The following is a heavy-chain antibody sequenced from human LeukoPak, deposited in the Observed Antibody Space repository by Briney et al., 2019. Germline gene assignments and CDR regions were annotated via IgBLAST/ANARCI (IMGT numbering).Heavy chain of an antibody. J-gene: IGHJ3*02. CDR3: ARDSFSSWSGNDAFDI. D-gene: IGHD6-13*01. V-gene: IGHV4-59*01. CDR1: GGSISSYY. Sequence: SETLSLTCTVSGGSISSYYWSWIRQPLGKGLEWIGYIYYSGSTNYNPSLKSRVTISVDTSKNQFSLKLSSVTAADTAVYYCARDSFSSWSGNDAFDIWGQGTMVTVSS. CDR2: IYYSGST.